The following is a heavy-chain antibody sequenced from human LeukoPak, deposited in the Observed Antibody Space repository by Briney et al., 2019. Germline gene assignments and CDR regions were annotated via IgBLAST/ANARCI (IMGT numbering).Heavy chain of an antibody. D-gene: IGHD3-9*01. CDR3: ARHEGYDFLTGYSYFFDY. Sequence: PSETLSLTCTVSGGSISSGGYYWSCIRQPPGKGLECIGYIYYSGSTNYNPSLKSRVTISVDTSKNQFSLKLTSVTAADTAVYYCARHEGYDFLTGYSYFFDYWGQGTLVTVPS. J-gene: IGHJ4*02. CDR1: GGSISSGGYY. CDR2: IYYSGST. V-gene: IGHV4-61*08.